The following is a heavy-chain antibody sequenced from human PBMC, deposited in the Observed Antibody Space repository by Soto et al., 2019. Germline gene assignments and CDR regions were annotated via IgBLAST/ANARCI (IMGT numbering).Heavy chain of an antibody. CDR3: ARGDTMVRGSNWCDP. CDR2: ISAYNGNT. V-gene: IGHV1-18*01. CDR1: GYTFTSYG. Sequence: QVQLVQSGAEVKKPGASVKVSCKASGYTFTSYGISWVRQAPGQGLEWMGWISAYNGNTNYAQKLQGRVTMTTDTATSTAHMERRSLRSDDTAVYYWARGDTMVRGSNWCDPWGQGTLVTVSS. D-gene: IGHD3-10*01. J-gene: IGHJ5*02.